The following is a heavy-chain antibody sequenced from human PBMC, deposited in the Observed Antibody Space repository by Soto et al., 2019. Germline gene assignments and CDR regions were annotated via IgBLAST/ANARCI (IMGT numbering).Heavy chain of an antibody. CDR1: GFSLSNYP. D-gene: IGHD6-19*01. V-gene: IGHV3-48*02. CDR3: AKGPHTNVGWPYYFES. CDR2: SSPRGDTI. Sequence: PGGSLILSCLSSGFSLSNYPMNLVRQHPGKGLEWISYSSPRGDTIYYADSVEGRFTTSRDNARNSLSLHMSSLRDEDSALYYCAKGPHTNVGWPYYFESWGQGVPVTVSS. J-gene: IGHJ4*02.